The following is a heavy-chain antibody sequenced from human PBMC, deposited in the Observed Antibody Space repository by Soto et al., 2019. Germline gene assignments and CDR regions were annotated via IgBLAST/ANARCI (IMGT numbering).Heavy chain of an antibody. CDR2: IIPISEIT. V-gene: IGHV1-69*17. Sequence: VQLVQSGGEVKKPGSSVKVSYKASGGSFNNDAINRVRQAPGQGLEWLGGIIPISEITEYAQKFQGRVILTADKSTGTAYMELSSLRLEDTALYYCARGDYGDYHSYYYGMAVWGQGTTVTVSS. J-gene: IGHJ6*02. CDR3: ARGDYGDYHSYYYGMAV. D-gene: IGHD4-17*01. CDR1: GGSFNNDA.